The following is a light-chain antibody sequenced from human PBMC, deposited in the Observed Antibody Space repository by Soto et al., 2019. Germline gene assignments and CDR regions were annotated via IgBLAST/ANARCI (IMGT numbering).Light chain of an antibody. V-gene: IGKV2-24*01. CDR2: KVS. CDR3: MQATRSPWA. Sequence: DVVMTQTPLSSPVTLGQPASISCRSSQSLVHSDGNTYLSWLQERPGQPPRPLIYKVSNRFSGVPDRFCGSGAETDFTLRTSMVEPEDVAVYYCMQATRSPWAFSLGTYVDIK. CDR1: QSLVHSDGNTY. J-gene: IGKJ1*01.